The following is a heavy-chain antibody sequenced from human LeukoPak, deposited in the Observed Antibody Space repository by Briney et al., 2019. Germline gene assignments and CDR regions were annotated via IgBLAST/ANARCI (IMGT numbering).Heavy chain of an antibody. D-gene: IGHD2-2*01. Sequence: PSETLSLTCTVSGGSISSSSYYWGWIRQPPGKGLEWIGSIYYNGNTYYNPSLKSRVTISVDTSKNQFFLKLSSVTAADTAVYYCARGVTVRYYCSSTSCYRLNWFDPWGQGTLVTVSS. CDR2: IYYNGNT. V-gene: IGHV4-39*01. CDR1: GGSISSSSYY. CDR3: ARGVTVRYYCSSTSCYRLNWFDP. J-gene: IGHJ5*02.